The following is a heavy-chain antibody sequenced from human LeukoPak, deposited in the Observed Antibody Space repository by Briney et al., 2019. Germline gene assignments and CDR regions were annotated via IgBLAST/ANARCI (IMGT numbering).Heavy chain of an antibody. V-gene: IGHV4-31*03. CDR3: ARDLVVVPAAIGSTDYYYYGMDV. D-gene: IGHD2-2*01. J-gene: IGHJ6*02. CDR1: GGSISSGGYS. Sequence: SQTLSLTCTVSGGSISSGGYSWSWIRQHPGKGLEWIGYIYYSGSTYYNPSLKSRVTISVDTSKNQFSLKLSSVTAADTAVYYCARDLVVVPAAIGSTDYYYYGMDVWGQGTTVTVSS. CDR2: IYYSGST.